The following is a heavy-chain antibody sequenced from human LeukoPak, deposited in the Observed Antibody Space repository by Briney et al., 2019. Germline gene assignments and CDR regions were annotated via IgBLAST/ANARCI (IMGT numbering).Heavy chain of an antibody. CDR1: GFTFSSYS. Sequence: PGGSLILSCAASGFTFSSYSMNWVRQAPGKGLEWVSSISSSSSYIYYADSVKGRFTISRNNAKNSLYLQMNSLRAEDTAVYYCARVGYSYGPDYWGQGTLVTVSS. V-gene: IGHV3-21*01. D-gene: IGHD5-18*01. J-gene: IGHJ4*02. CDR3: ARVGYSYGPDY. CDR2: ISSSSSYI.